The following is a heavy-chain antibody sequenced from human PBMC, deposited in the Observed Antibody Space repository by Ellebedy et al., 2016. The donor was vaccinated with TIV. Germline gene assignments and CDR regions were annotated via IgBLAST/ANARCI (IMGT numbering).Heavy chain of an antibody. V-gene: IGHV3-53*01. CDR1: EFTVSSNY. D-gene: IGHD4-17*01. J-gene: IGHJ4*02. CDR2: IYSDGRT. Sequence: PGGSLRLSCAASEFTVSSNYMSWVCQAPGKGLEWVSVIYSDGRTYYADSVKGRFTISRDNSKNTLYLQMNSLRAEDTALYYCASRTRGDYPYFDFWGQGTLVTVSS. CDR3: ASRTRGDYPYFDF.